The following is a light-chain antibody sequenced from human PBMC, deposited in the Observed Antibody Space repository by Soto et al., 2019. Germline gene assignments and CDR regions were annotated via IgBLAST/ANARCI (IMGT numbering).Light chain of an antibody. CDR2: LRS. CDR3: MQALQTPLT. Sequence: DLVMTQSPLSLPVTPGEPASISCRSSQSLLHSNGYNYLDWYLQKPGQSPQLLIYLRSNRASGVADRCSGSGSGTDVTLKISRVEAEDVGVYYCMQALQTPLTFGGGTKVEIK. V-gene: IGKV2-28*01. J-gene: IGKJ4*01. CDR1: QSLLHSNGYNY.